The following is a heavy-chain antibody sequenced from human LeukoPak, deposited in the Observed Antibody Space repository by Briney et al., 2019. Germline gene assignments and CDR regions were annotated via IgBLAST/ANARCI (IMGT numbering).Heavy chain of an antibody. CDR3: ARMPQVVPVSYYFDY. CDR1: GGSISSSSYY. J-gene: IGHJ4*02. V-gene: IGHV4-39*07. Sequence: SETLSLTCTVSGGSISSSSYYWGWIRQPPGEGLEWIGSIYYSGSTYYNPSLRSRVTISVDTSKNQFSLKVNSVTAADTAVFYCARMPQVVPVSYYFDYWGQGTLVTVPS. D-gene: IGHD2-2*01. CDR2: IYYSGST.